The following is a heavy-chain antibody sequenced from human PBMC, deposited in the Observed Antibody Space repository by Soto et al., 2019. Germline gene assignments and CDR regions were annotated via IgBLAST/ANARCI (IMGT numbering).Heavy chain of an antibody. D-gene: IGHD2-21*02. CDR1: GFTFGDYA. Sequence: EVQLVESGGGLVQPGRSLRLSCAASGFTFGDYAMHWVRQAPGKGLEWVSRISWNSGSICYADSVKGRFTISRDNAKNSLYLQMNSLRAEDTALYYCAKGLCGDCAHYCYGMDVWGQGTTVTVSS. CDR3: AKGLCGDCAHYCYGMDV. CDR2: ISWNSGSI. V-gene: IGHV3-9*01. J-gene: IGHJ6*02.